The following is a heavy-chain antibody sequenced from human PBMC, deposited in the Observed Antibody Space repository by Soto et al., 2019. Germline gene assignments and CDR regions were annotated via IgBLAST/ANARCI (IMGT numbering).Heavy chain of an antibody. J-gene: IGHJ4*02. Sequence: ASVKVSCKASAYTFTSYYMHWVRQAPGQGLEWMGIINPSGGSTSYAQKFQGRVTTTRDTSTSTVYMELSSLRSEDTAVYYCARRGDVLRFLEWLLPFDYWGQGTLVTVSS. CDR2: INPSGGST. CDR3: ARRGDVLRFLEWLLPFDY. CDR1: AYTFTSYY. D-gene: IGHD3-3*01. V-gene: IGHV1-46*03.